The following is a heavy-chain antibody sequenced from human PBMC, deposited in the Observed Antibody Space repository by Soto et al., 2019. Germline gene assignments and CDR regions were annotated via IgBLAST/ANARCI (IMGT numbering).Heavy chain of an antibody. V-gene: IGHV3-23*01. Sequence: GGSLRLSCAASGFTFSNYAMNWVRQAPGKGLECVSVISGSGGSAYYADSVQGRFTISRDNSKNTLYMQMNSLRDEDTAIYYCVREGSGWNSRGSFDFWGRGTMVTVS. CDR1: GFTFSNYA. CDR2: ISGSGGSA. J-gene: IGHJ3*01. CDR3: VREGSGWNSRGSFDF. D-gene: IGHD6-19*01.